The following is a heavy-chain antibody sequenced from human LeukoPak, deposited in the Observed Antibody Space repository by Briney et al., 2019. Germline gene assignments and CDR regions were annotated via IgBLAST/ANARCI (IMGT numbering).Heavy chain of an antibody. CDR1: GYTFTDYY. V-gene: IGHV1-2*02. CDR3: ARDVEYCSSTSCYAYLKTSNYFDY. Sequence: GASVKVSCKTSGYTFTDYYMHWVRQAPGQGLEWMGWINPNSGGTNYAQRFQGRVTMTRDTSISTAYMDLSRLRSDDTAMYFCARDVEYCSSTSCYAYLKTSNYFDYWGQGTLVTVSS. CDR2: INPNSGGT. D-gene: IGHD2-2*01. J-gene: IGHJ4*02.